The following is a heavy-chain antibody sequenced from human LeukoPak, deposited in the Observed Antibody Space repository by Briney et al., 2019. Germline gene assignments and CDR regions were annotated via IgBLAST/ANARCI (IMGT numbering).Heavy chain of an antibody. CDR3: ARESLGYGFGY. CDR2: IYSGGST. Sequence: GGSLRLSCAASGFTVSSNYMSWVRQAPGKGLEWVSVIYSGGSTYYADSVKGRFTISRDNSKNTLYLQMNSLRAEDTAVYYCARESLGYGFGYWGQGTLVTVSS. J-gene: IGHJ4*02. V-gene: IGHV3-53*01. CDR1: GFTVSSNY. D-gene: IGHD2-8*01.